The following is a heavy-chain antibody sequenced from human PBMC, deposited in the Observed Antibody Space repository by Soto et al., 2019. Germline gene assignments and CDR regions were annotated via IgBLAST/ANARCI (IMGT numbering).Heavy chain of an antibody. V-gene: IGHV4-61*08. D-gene: IGHD3-9*01. J-gene: IGHJ6*02. CDR3: ARGSRYYDILTGYGREYYYGMDV. Sequence: SETLSLTCTVSGGSISSGGYYWSWIRQHPGKGLEWIGYIYYSGSTNYNPSLKSRVTISVDTSKNQFSLKLSSVTAADTAVYYCARGSRYYDILTGYGREYYYGMDVWGQGTTVTVSS. CDR2: IYYSGST. CDR1: GGSISSGGYY.